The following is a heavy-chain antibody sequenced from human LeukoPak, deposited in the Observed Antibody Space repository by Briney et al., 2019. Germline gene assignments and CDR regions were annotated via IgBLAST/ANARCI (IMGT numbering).Heavy chain of an antibody. V-gene: IGHV3-21*01. CDR3: ARADYGDFTFGY. CDR2: ISSSSSYI. Sequence: GGSLRLSCAASGFTFSSYSMNWVRQAPGKGLEWVSSISSSSSYIYYADSVKGRFTISRDNAKNSLYLQMNSLRAEDTAVYYCARADYGDFTFGYWGQGTLVTVSS. J-gene: IGHJ4*02. CDR1: GFTFSSYS. D-gene: IGHD4-17*01.